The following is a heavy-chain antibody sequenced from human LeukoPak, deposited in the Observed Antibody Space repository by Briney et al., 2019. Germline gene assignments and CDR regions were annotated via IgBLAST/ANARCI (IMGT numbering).Heavy chain of an antibody. Sequence: EGSLRLSCAASGFTFSNAWMSWVRQAPGKGLERVGRIKSKTDGGTTDYAAPVKGRFTISRDDSKNTLYLQMNSLKTEDTAVYYCTTGGGNPYYYYYGMDVWGQGTTVTVSS. V-gene: IGHV3-15*01. J-gene: IGHJ6*02. CDR1: GFTFSNAW. CDR3: TTGGGNPYYYYYGMDV. CDR2: IKSKTDGGTT. D-gene: IGHD4-23*01.